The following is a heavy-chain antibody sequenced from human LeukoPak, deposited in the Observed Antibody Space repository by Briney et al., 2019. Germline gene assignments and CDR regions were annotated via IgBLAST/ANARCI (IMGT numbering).Heavy chain of an antibody. V-gene: IGHV4-59*08. Sequence: PSETLSLTCAVYGGSFSGYYWSWIRQPPGKGLEWIGYIYYSGSTNYNPSLKSRVTISGDTTKNQFSLKLSSVTAADTAVYYCARHYYYSYYYMDVWGKGTTVTVSS. CDR2: IYYSGST. CDR3: ARHYYYSYYYMDV. J-gene: IGHJ6*03. CDR1: GGSFSGYY.